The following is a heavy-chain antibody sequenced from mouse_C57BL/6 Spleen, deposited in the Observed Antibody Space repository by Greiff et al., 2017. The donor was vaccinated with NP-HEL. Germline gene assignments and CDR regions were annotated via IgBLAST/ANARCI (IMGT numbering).Heavy chain of an antibody. CDR1: GFNIKDDY. CDR2: IDPENGDT. D-gene: IGHD3-2*02. CDR3: TTYPLRQLRLTWFAY. V-gene: IGHV14-4*01. Sequence: VQLQQSGAELVRPGASVKLSCTASGFNIKDDYMHWVKQRPEQGLEWIGWIDPENGDTEYASKFQGKATITADTSSNTAYLQLSSLTSEDTAVYYCTTYPLRQLRLTWFAYWGQGTLVTVSA. J-gene: IGHJ3*01.